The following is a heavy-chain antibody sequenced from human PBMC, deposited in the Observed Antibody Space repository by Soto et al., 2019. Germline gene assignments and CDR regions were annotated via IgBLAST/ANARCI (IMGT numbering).Heavy chain of an antibody. V-gene: IGHV1-69*19. Sequence: QVQLVQSGAEMKKPGSSVKVSCQSSGGTFNTYAMNWVRQAPGQGPEWMGDISPMFGAANYAPKFQGRVTITADESTVTSYMQLSSLTSADTALYFCAREVQVQTPAFVYWGQGTLVTVSS. D-gene: IGHD3-10*01. J-gene: IGHJ4*02. CDR3: AREVQVQTPAFVY. CDR2: ISPMFGAA. CDR1: GGTFNTYA.